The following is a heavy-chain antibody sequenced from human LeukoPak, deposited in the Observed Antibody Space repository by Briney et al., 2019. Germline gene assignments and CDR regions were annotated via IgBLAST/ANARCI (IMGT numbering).Heavy chain of an antibody. J-gene: IGHJ3*02. CDR2: IYYSGST. Sequence: SETLSLTCTVSGGSISSSPYFWGWIRQPPGKGLEWIGSIYYSGSTYYNPSLKSRVTISVDTSKNQFSLKLSSVTAADTAVYYCARHIDGFDIWGQGTMVTVSS. CDR1: GGSISSSPYF. CDR3: ARHIDGFDI. V-gene: IGHV4-39*01.